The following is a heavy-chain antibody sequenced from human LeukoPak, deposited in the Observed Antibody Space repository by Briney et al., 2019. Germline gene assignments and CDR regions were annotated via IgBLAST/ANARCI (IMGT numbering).Heavy chain of an antibody. D-gene: IGHD1-1*01. V-gene: IGHV3-21*01. CDR2: ISSSINYV. J-gene: IGHJ4*02. CDR3: ARSRTSSPYDKNLNF. CDR1: GFTFSSYT. Sequence: TGGSLRPSCAASGFTFSSYTMSWVREAPGKGLEWVSSISSSINYVYHADSVKGRFTISRDDAQNSVYLQMNSLKDEDTAVYHCARSRTSSPYDKNLNFWGQGTLVTVSS.